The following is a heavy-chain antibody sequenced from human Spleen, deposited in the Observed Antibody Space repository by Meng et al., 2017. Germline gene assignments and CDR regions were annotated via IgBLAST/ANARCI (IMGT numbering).Heavy chain of an antibody. J-gene: IGHJ4*02. V-gene: IGHV4-34*01. CDR3: ARGPTTMAHDYDY. Sequence: RLQQWGGGLCKPSDTLALTCVLSGGSFSDDYGSWIHQPPGWGLLWIWNINHTGSTNYNSSLECRATISLETSHNNCSLKLSSVPAADSAVYYCARGPTTMAHDYDYWGQGTLVTVSS. CDR1: GGSFSDDY. D-gene: IGHD4-11*01. CDR2: INHTGST.